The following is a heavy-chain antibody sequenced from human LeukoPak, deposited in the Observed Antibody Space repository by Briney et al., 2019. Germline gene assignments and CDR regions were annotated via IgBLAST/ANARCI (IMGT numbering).Heavy chain of an antibody. Sequence: SETLSLTCTVSGGSMSSGGYYWSWIRQQPGKGLEWIGYIYYSGDTYYNPSLKSRVTISADTSNNQFSLELTSVTAADTALYYCARAFAPGGTWIQIWHSPTFDHWGQGTLVTVSS. CDR1: GGSMSSGGYY. D-gene: IGHD5-18*01. J-gene: IGHJ4*02. CDR2: IYYSGDT. V-gene: IGHV4-31*03. CDR3: ARAFAPGGTWIQIWHSPTFDH.